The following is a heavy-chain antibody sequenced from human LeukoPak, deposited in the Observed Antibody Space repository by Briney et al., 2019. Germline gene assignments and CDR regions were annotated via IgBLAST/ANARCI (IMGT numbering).Heavy chain of an antibody. CDR2: ISGSGGST. Sequence: PGGSLRLSCAASGFTFSSYGIHWVRQAPGKGLEWVSAISGSGGSTYYADSVKGRFTISRDNSKNTLYLQMNSLRAEDTAVYYCAKMARGLDDAFDIWGQGTMVTVSS. V-gene: IGHV3-23*01. D-gene: IGHD5-24*01. J-gene: IGHJ3*02. CDR3: AKMARGLDDAFDI. CDR1: GFTFSSYG.